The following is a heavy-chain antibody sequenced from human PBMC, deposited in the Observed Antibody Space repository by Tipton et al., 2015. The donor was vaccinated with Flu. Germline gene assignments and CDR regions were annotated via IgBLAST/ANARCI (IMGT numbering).Heavy chain of an antibody. CDR3: ARDLRSGDFLDAFDV. Sequence: SLRLSCVASGFSLNTYEMTWVRQAPGKRLEWISYISPSGDKIHYADSVKGRFTISRDNAKNSLYLQMNTLRAEDTAVYYCARDLRSGDFLDAFDVWGQGTIVTVSS. CDR2: ISPSGDKI. D-gene: IGHD3-10*01. CDR1: GFSLNTYE. V-gene: IGHV3-48*03. J-gene: IGHJ3*01.